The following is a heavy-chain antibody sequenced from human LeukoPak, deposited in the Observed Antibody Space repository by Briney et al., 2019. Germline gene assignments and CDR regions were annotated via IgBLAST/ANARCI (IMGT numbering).Heavy chain of an antibody. CDR1: GFTFSSYG. CDR3: AKLPTARFDY. Sequence: GGSLRLSCAASGFTFSSYGMHWVRQALGKGLEWVAFIRYDGSNKYYADSVKGRFTISRDNSKNTLYLQMNSLRAEDTAVYYCAKLPTARFDYWGQGTLVTVSS. CDR2: IRYDGSNK. D-gene: IGHD4-17*01. V-gene: IGHV3-30*02. J-gene: IGHJ4*02.